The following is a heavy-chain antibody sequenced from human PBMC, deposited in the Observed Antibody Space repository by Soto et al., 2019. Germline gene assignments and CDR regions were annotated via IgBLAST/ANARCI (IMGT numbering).Heavy chain of an antibody. CDR3: ARESYSSSWPFDY. J-gene: IGHJ4*02. Sequence: GGSLRLSCAASGFTVSSNYMSWVRQAPGKGLEWVSVIYSGGSTYYADSVKGRFTISRDNSKNTLYLQMNSLRAEDTAVYYCARESYSSSWPFDYWGQGILVTVSS. D-gene: IGHD6-13*01. CDR2: IYSGGST. V-gene: IGHV3-53*01. CDR1: GFTVSSNY.